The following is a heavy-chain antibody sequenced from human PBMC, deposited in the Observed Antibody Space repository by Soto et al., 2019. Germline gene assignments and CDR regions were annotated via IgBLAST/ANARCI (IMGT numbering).Heavy chain of an antibody. Sequence: GESHKISSKGSGYSCISYWISWVRQITGKGLEWMGRIDPSDSYTNYSPSFQGHVTISADKSISPAYLQWSSLKASDTAMYYCARLDSRWGDFDLGGGGTLVTVSS. CDR2: IDPSDSYT. J-gene: IGHJ2*01. V-gene: IGHV5-10-1*01. CDR3: ARLDSRWGDFDL. D-gene: IGHD3-16*01. CDR1: GYSCISYW.